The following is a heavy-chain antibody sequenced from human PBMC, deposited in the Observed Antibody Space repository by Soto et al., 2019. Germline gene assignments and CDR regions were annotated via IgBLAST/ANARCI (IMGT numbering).Heavy chain of an antibody. CDR2: IKQDGSEK. D-gene: IGHD2-2*02. V-gene: IGHV3-7*01. CDR1: GFTFSSYW. J-gene: IGHJ6*03. Sequence: EVQLVESGGGLVQPGGSLRLSCAASGFTFSSYWMSWVRQAPGKGLEWVANIKQDGSEKYYVDSVKGRFTISRDNAKNSLYLKMNSLRAEDTAVYYCARVPSAIYYYYYYYMDVWGKGTTVTVSS. CDR3: ARVPSAIYYYYYYYMDV.